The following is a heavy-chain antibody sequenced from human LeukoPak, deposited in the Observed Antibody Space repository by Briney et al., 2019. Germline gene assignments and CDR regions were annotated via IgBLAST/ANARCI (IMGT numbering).Heavy chain of an antibody. D-gene: IGHD4-17*01. CDR2: IIPIFGTA. V-gene: IGHV1-69*13. J-gene: IGHJ4*02. CDR1: GGTFSSYA. Sequence: GASVKVSCKASGGTFSSYAISWVRQAPGQGLEWMGGIIPIFGTANYAQKFQGRVTITADESTSTAYMELSSLRSEDTAVYYCARGTRATTVTGTFDYWGQGTLVTVSS. CDR3: ARGTRATTVTGTFDY.